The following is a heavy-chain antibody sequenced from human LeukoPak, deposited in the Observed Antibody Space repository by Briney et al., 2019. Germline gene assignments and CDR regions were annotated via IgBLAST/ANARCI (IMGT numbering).Heavy chain of an antibody. CDR1: GFTLSSYW. V-gene: IGHV3-7*05. Sequence: GGSLRLSCAASGFTLSSYWMTWVRQAPGKGLEWVANINQDGSEKNYVDSVKGRFTISRDKAKNSLYLQMNSLRVDDTAVYYCARHNFWSFDYWGQGTLVTVSS. J-gene: IGHJ4*02. CDR3: ARHNFWSFDY. D-gene: IGHD3-3*01. CDR2: INQDGSEK.